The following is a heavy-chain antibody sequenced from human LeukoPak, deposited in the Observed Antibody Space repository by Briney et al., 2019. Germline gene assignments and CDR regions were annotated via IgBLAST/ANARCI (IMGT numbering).Heavy chain of an antibody. CDR3: AREGSSGYAQYYFDY. Sequence: PGGSLRLSCAASGFTFSSYWMSWVRQAPGKGLEWVANIKQDGSEKYYVDSVKGRFTISRDNAKNSLYLQINSLRAEDTAVYYCAREGSSGYAQYYFDYWGQGTLVTVSS. D-gene: IGHD5-12*01. J-gene: IGHJ4*02. CDR1: GFTFSSYW. V-gene: IGHV3-7*01. CDR2: IKQDGSEK.